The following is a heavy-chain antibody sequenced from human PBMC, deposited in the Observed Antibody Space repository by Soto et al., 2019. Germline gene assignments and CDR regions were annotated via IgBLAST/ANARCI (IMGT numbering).Heavy chain of an antibody. D-gene: IGHD3-22*01. J-gene: IGHJ3*02. CDR2: INWNANSI. Sequence: EVQLVESGGGWVQPGRSLRVSCAASGFTFDDYAMHWVRQAPGKGLEWVSGINWNANSIGYADSVKGRCTISRDNAKNSLYLQMNSLRAEDTALYYCAKSPDSSGSADAFDIWGQGTMVTVSS. CDR3: AKSPDSSGSADAFDI. V-gene: IGHV3-9*01. CDR1: GFTFDDYA.